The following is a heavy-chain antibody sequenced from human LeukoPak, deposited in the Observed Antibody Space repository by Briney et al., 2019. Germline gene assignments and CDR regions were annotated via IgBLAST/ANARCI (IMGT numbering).Heavy chain of an antibody. CDR2: INPSGGST. Sequence: ASVKVSCKAFGYTFTSYYMHWVRQAPGQGLEWMGIINPSGGSTSYAQKFQGRVTMTRDTSTSTVYMELSSLRSEDTAVYYCAREPGGALFDYWGQGTLVTVSS. V-gene: IGHV1-46*01. D-gene: IGHD3-10*01. CDR1: GYTFTSYY. J-gene: IGHJ4*02. CDR3: AREPGGALFDY.